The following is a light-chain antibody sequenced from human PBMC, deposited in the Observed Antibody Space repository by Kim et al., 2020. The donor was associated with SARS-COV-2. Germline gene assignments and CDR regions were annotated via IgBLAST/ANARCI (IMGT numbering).Light chain of an antibody. V-gene: IGKV1-39*01. J-gene: IGKJ4*01. CDR2: AAS. CDR3: QQRESTPPT. Sequence: DIQMTQSPSSLSASVGDRVTITCRASQSISSYLNWYQQKPGKAPKLLIYAASSLQSGVPSRFSGSGSGTDFTLTISSLQPEDFATYYCQQRESTPPTYGGGTKVDIK. CDR1: QSISSY.